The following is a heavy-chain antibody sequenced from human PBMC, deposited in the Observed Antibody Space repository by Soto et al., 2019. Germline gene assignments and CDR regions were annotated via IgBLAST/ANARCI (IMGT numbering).Heavy chain of an antibody. CDR3: ARINYHADCGMDV. Sequence: ASVKVSCKASGYTFTSYGISGVRQAPGQGLEWMGWISAYNGNTNYAQKLQGRVTMTTDIYTSTAYMELRSLRSDDTAVYYCARINYHADCGMDVWVEATKVTL. D-gene: IGHD3-10*01. CDR1: GYTFTSYG. CDR2: ISAYNGNT. J-gene: IGHJ6*02. V-gene: IGHV1-18*01.